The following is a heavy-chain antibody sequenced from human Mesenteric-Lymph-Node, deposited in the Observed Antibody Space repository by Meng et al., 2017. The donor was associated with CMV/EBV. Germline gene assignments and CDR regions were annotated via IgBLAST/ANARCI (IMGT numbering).Heavy chain of an antibody. V-gene: IGHV4-34*01. J-gene: IGHJ5*02. D-gene: IGHD2-15*01. CDR2: INHSGST. CDR3: ARGQRGDRTLGGNCSGGNCYWFDP. CDR1: GGSFSGYY. Sequence: SETLSLTCAVYGGSFSGYYWSWIRQPPGKGLEWIGEINHSGSTNYNPSLKSRVTISVDTSKNQFSLKLSSVTAADTAVYYCARGQRGDRTLGGNCSGGNCYWFDPWGQGTLVTVSS.